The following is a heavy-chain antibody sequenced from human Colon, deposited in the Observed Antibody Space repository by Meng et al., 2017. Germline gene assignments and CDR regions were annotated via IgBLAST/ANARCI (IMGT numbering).Heavy chain of an antibody. CDR3: VRDLQLAY. CDR1: GFTFCRYA. V-gene: IGHV3-21*01. Sequence: VHLVEAECGLVNPGLPLRLSCAASGFTFCRYAMSWFRQAPGKGVEWVSSITTDSRSIYYADSVTGRFTVSRDDAEHALSLQRNSLRAEDTAVYYCVRDLQLAYWGQGALVTVSS. J-gene: IGHJ1*01. D-gene: IGHD3-3*02. CDR2: ITTDSRSI.